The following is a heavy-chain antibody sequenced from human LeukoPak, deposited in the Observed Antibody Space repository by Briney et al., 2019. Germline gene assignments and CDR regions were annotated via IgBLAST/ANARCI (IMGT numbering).Heavy chain of an antibody. Sequence: PSETLSLTCTVSGGSISSYYWSWIRQPAGKGLEWIGRIYTSGSTNYNPSLKSRVTMSVDTSKNQFSLKLSSVTAADTAVYYCARVFWRGYSTYYYYYMDVWGKGTTVTACS. D-gene: IGHD3-3*01. CDR3: ARVFWRGYSTYYYYYMDV. CDR1: GGSISSYY. V-gene: IGHV4-4*07. J-gene: IGHJ6*03. CDR2: IYTSGST.